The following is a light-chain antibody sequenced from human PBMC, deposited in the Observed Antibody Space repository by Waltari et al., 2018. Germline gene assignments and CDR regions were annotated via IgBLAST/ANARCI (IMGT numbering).Light chain of an antibody. CDR1: QSVGSN. Sequence: EIEMTQSPATLSVSPGERAPPSCRASQSVGSNLAWYQQKPGQAPRLLIYDAYTRATGIPARFSGSGSGTEFTLTISSLQSDDFAVYHCLQYSHWPPWTFGQGTKVEIK. V-gene: IGKV3-15*01. CDR3: LQYSHWPPWT. CDR2: DAY. J-gene: IGKJ1*01.